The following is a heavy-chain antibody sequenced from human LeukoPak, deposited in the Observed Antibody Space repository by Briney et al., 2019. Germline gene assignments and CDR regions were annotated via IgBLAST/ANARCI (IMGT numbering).Heavy chain of an antibody. CDR2: INPSGGST. V-gene: IGHV1-46*01. J-gene: IGHJ3*02. CDR3: ATPEYTAMVTGAFDI. CDR1: GYTFTSYY. Sequence: ASVKVSCKASGYTFTSYYMHWVRQAPGQGLEWMGIINPSGGSTSYAQKFQGRVTMTRDTSIVYMELSSLRSEDTAVYYCATPEYTAMVTGAFDIWGQGTMVTVSS. D-gene: IGHD5-18*01.